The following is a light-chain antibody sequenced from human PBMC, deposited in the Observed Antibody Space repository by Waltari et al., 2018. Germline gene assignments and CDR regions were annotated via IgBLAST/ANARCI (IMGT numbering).Light chain of an antibody. J-gene: IGKJ3*01. V-gene: IGKV1-5*01. CDR1: PSFGGS. CDR3: QQYNNFPFT. CDR2: DAS. Sequence: DIQMTQSPSTLSASVGDRVPITCRPSPSFGGSLAWFQQKPGKAPKLLIYDASTLEPGVPSRFSGSGSGTEFTLTVSSLQPDDFATYYCQQYNNFPFTFGPGTTV.